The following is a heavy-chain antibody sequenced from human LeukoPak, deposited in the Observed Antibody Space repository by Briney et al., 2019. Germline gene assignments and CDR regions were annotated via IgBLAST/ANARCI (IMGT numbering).Heavy chain of an antibody. V-gene: IGHV1-18*01. CDR2: IGAYNGNT. J-gene: IGHJ4*02. CDR3: ARDLAYDSSGPIGY. CDR1: GYTITSYG. Sequence: ASVKVSCKASGYTITSYGISWVRQAPGQGLEWMGWIGAYNGNTNYAQKLQGRVTMTTDTSTSTAYMELRSLRSDDTAVYYCARDLAYDSSGPIGYWGQGTLVTVSS. D-gene: IGHD3-22*01.